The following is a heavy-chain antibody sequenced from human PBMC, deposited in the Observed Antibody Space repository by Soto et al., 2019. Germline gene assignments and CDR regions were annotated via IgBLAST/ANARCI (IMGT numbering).Heavy chain of an antibody. CDR2: INAGNGNT. J-gene: IGHJ5*02. Sequence: ASVKVSCKASGYTFTSYAMHWVRKAPGQRLEWMGWINAGNGNTKYSQKFQGRVTITRDTSASTAYMELSSLRSEDTAVYYCARDRPAVAGLAWFDPWGQGTLVTVSS. CDR1: GYTFTSYA. CDR3: ARDRPAVAGLAWFDP. V-gene: IGHV1-3*01. D-gene: IGHD6-19*01.